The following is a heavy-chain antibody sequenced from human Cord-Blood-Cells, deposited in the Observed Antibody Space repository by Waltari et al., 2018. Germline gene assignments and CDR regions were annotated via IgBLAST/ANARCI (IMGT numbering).Heavy chain of an antibody. CDR2: IYHSGST. J-gene: IGHJ4*02. CDR1: GYSISSGYY. Sequence: QVQLQESGPGLVKPSETLSLTCTVSGYSISSGYYWGWIRQPPGKGLEWIGSIYHSGSTSYTPALKSRVTISVDTSKTQFPLKLSSVTAADTAVYYCARDARMVRGVITPIDYWGQGTLVTVSS. CDR3: ARDARMVRGVITPIDY. D-gene: IGHD3-10*01. V-gene: IGHV4-38-2*02.